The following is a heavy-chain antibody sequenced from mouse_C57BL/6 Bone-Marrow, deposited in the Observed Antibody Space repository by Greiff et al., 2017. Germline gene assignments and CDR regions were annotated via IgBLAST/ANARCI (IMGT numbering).Heavy chain of an antibody. CDR1: GFTFSSYG. D-gene: IGHD2-4*01. CDR2: ISSGGSYT. J-gene: IGHJ3*01. CDR3: ARHTMITAWFAY. V-gene: IGHV5-6*01. Sequence: EVQLKESGGDLVKPGGSLKLSCAASGFTFSSYGMSWVRQTPDKRLEWVATISSGGSYTYYPDSVKGRFTISRDNAKNTLYLQMSSLKSEDTAMYYCARHTMITAWFAYWGPGTLVTVSA.